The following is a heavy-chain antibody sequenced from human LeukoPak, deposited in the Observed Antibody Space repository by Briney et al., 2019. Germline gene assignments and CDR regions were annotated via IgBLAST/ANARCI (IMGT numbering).Heavy chain of an antibody. CDR2: IYSGGST. J-gene: IGHJ4*02. CDR3: ATRPGGSTWYGVFDY. V-gene: IGHV4-59*11. D-gene: IGHD6-13*01. CDR1: GTSISSHY. Sequence: PSETLSLTCTFSGTSISSHYWSWIRQPPGKGMEWIGYIYSGGSTNYNPSLKSRVTMSVDTSKNQFSLTLTSVTAADTALYFCATRPGGSTWYGVFDYWSPGTLATVS.